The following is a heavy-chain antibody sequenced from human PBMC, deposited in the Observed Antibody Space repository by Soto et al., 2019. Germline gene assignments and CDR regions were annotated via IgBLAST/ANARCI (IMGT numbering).Heavy chain of an antibody. V-gene: IGHV4-59*01. J-gene: IGHJ6*02. D-gene: IGHD4-17*01. Sequence: PSDPLSPTFTVSGGSISSYYWSWIRQPPGKGLEWIGYIYYSGSTNYNPSLKSRVTISVDTSKNQFSLKLSSVTAADTAVYYCARGGIRDYYYGMDVWGQGTTVTVSS. CDR2: IYYSGST. CDR1: GGSISSYY. CDR3: ARGGIRDYYYGMDV.